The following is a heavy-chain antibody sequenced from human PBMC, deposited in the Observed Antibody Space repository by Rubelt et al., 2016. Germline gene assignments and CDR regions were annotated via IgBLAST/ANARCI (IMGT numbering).Heavy chain of an antibody. J-gene: IGHJ4*02. CDR1: GYTFSNYG. CDR2: VSAYNGNT. Sequence: QVQLVQSGAEVKKPGASVKVSCKASGYTFSNYGVTWVRQAPGQGLEWMGWVSAYNGNTNYVQKLQGRLTMTTDTSTNTAYMELRTLRSDDTAVYYCARDPLPYSSSWYGSDYWGQGTLVTVSS. CDR3: ARDPLPYSSSWYGSDY. V-gene: IGHV1-18*01. D-gene: IGHD6-13*01.